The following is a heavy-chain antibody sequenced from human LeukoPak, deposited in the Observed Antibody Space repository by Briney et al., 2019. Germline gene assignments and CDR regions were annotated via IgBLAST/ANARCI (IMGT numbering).Heavy chain of an antibody. Sequence: PGGSLRLSCAASGFTFSSYAMSWVRQAPGKGLEWVSAISGSGGSTYYADSVKGRFTISRDNSKNTLYLQMNSLRAEDTAVYYCASEGYSSGWREYYFDYWGQGTLVTVSS. J-gene: IGHJ4*02. CDR3: ASEGYSSGWREYYFDY. CDR1: GFTFSSYA. CDR2: ISGSGGST. V-gene: IGHV3-23*01. D-gene: IGHD6-19*01.